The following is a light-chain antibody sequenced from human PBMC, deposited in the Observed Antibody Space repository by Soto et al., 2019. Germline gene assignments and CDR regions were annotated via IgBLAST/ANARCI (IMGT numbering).Light chain of an antibody. CDR1: QSVSSN. Sequence: EIVMTQSPATLSVSPGERATLSCRASQSVSSNLAWYQQKPGQAPRLLIYGASTRATGIPARFSGSGSGTEFTLTTSSLQSEDFALYYCQQYNNWPPEYTFGQGTKLEIK. CDR3: QQYNNWPPEYT. CDR2: GAS. J-gene: IGKJ2*01. V-gene: IGKV3-15*01.